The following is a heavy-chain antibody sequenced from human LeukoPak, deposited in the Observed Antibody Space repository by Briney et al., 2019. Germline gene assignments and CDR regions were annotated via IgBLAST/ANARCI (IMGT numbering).Heavy chain of an antibody. V-gene: IGHV3-53*01. Sequence: GGSLRLSCAASGFTVSSNYMSWVRQAPGKGLEWVSVIYSGGSTYYADSVKGRFTISRDNSKNTLYLQMNSLRAEDTAVYYCARGGENDGDYVGYWGQGTLVTVSS. CDR2: IYSGGST. CDR1: GFTVSSNY. CDR3: ARGGENDGDYVGY. J-gene: IGHJ4*02. D-gene: IGHD3-16*01.